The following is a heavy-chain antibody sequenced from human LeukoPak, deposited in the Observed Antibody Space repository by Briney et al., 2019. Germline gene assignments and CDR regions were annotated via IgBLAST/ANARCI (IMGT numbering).Heavy chain of an antibody. Sequence: GGSLRLSCAASGFTFSSYWMNWVRQAPGKGLVWVSRINSDGSSTDYADSVKGRFTISRDNAKNTVYLQLNSLRAEDTAVYYYARGPLDFDYWGQGTLVTVSS. CDR2: INSDGSST. CDR3: ARGPLDFDY. CDR1: GFTFSSYW. D-gene: IGHD3-3*02. J-gene: IGHJ4*02. V-gene: IGHV3-74*01.